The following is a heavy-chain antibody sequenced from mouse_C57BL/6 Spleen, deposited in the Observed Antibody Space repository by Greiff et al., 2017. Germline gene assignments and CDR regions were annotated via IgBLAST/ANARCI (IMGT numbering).Heavy chain of an antibody. CDR2: IYPSDSET. CDR1: GYTFTSYW. Sequence: QVQLQQPGAELVRPGSSVKLPCKASGYTFTSYWMDWVKQRPGQGLEWIGNIYPSDSETHYNQKFKDKATLTVDKSSSTAYMQLSSLTSEDSAVYYCAREVDYGLFDYWGQGTTLTVSS. D-gene: IGHD1-1*01. CDR3: AREVDYGLFDY. J-gene: IGHJ2*01. V-gene: IGHV1-61*01.